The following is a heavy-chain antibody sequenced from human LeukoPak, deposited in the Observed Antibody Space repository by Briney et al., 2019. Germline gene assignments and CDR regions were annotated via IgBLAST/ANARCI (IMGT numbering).Heavy chain of an antibody. CDR2: IRYDGSNK. Sequence: PGGSLRLSCAASGFTFSSYGMHWVRQAPVKGLEWVAFIRYDGSNKYYADSVKGRFTISRDNSKNTLYLQMNSLRAEDTAVYYCAKDLPPSLYCSGWPPDYWGQGTLVTVSS. CDR3: AKDLPPSLYCSGWPPDY. V-gene: IGHV3-30*02. D-gene: IGHD6-19*01. J-gene: IGHJ4*02. CDR1: GFTFSSYG.